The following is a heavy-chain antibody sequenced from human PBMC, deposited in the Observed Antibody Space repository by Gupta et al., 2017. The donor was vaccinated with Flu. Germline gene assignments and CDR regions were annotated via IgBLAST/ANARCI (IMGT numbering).Heavy chain of an antibody. J-gene: IGHJ6*02. CDR2: INHSGST. D-gene: IGHD2-15*01. Sequence: QVQLQQWGAGLLKPSETLSLTCAVYGGSFSGYYWSWIRQPPGKGLEWIGEINHSGSTNYNPSLKSRVTISVDTSKNQFSLKLSSVTAADTAVYYCARAGCSGGSSYTYYYYYGMDVWGQGTTVTVSS. CDR3: ARAGCSGGSSYTYYYYYGMDV. V-gene: IGHV4-34*01. CDR1: GGSFSGYY.